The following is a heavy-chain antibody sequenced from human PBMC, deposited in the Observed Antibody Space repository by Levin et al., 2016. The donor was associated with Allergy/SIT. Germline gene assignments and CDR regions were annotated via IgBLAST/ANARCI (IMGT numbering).Heavy chain of an antibody. J-gene: IGHJ6*02. V-gene: IGHV4-34*01. D-gene: IGHD6-19*01. Sequence: PGKGLEWIGEINHSGSTNYNPSLKSRVTISVDTSKNQFSLKLSSVTAADTAVYYCARGGSSGWYYYYYGMDVWGQGTTVTVSS. CDR3: ARGGSSGWYYYYYGMDV. CDR2: INHSGST.